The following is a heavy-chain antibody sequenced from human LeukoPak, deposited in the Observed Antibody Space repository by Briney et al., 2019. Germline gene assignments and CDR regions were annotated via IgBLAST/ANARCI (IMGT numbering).Heavy chain of an antibody. CDR2: IRSKAYGGTT. V-gene: IGHV3-49*04. CDR1: GFTFSSYS. D-gene: IGHD3-9*01. Sequence: PGGSLRLSCAASGFTFSSYSMNWVRQAPGKGLEWVGFIRSKAYGGTTEYAASVKGRFTISRDDSKSIAYLQMNSLKTEDTAVYYCTRDHYDIPTPNPGATFRTLHDYWGQGTLVTVSS. J-gene: IGHJ4*02. CDR3: TRDHYDIPTPNPGATFRTLHDY.